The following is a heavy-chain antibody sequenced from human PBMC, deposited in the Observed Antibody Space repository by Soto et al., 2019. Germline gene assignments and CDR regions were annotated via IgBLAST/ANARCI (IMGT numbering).Heavy chain of an antibody. Sequence: PSETLSLTCTVSGGSISSDYWSWIRQPPGKGLEWIGYIYYSGSTNYNPSLKSRVTISVDTSKNQFSLKLSSVTAADTAVYYCARRNGDYYFAYWGQGTLVPVSS. J-gene: IGHJ4*02. CDR1: GGSISSDY. V-gene: IGHV4-59*08. CDR2: IYYSGST. D-gene: IGHD4-17*01. CDR3: ARRNGDYYFAY.